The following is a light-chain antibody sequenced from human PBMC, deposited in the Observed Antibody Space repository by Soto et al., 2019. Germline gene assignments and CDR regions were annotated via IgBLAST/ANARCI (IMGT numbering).Light chain of an antibody. J-gene: IGKJ1*01. CDR1: QSISSW. CDR2: DAS. V-gene: IGKV1-5*01. CDR3: QQYNSYRT. Sequence: DIQMTQSPSTLSAKVGDRVTITCRASQSISSWLAWYQQKPGKAPKLLIYDASSLESGVPSRFSGSGSGTEFTLTISSLQPDDFATYYCQQYNSYRTFGQGTKVDIK.